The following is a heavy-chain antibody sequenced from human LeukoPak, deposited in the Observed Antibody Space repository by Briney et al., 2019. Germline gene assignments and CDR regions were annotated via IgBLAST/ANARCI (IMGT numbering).Heavy chain of an antibody. J-gene: IGHJ3*02. CDR2: IKKDGSEK. CDR3: ARQETSSYNGAFDI. Sequence: GGSLRLSCAASGFTFSSYAMSWVRQAPGKGLEWVANIKKDGSEKYYVDSVKGRFTISRDNAKESLYLQMNSLRADDTAVYYCARQETSSYNGAFDIWGQGTMVTVSS. V-gene: IGHV3-7*01. D-gene: IGHD1-26*01. CDR1: GFTFSSYA.